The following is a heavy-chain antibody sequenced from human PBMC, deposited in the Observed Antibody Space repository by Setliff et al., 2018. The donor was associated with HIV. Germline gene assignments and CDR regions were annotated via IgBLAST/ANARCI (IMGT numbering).Heavy chain of an antibody. CDR3: ARAPLSRLRSYYYYYGMDV. CDR2: IYYSGSI. Sequence: SETLSLTCTVSGGSISSGDYYWSWIRQPPGKGLEWIGYIYYSGSIYHNPSLKSRVTISIDTSKNQFSLKLSSVTAADTAVYYCARAPLSRLRSYYYYYGMDVWGQGTTVTVSS. CDR1: GGSISSGDYY. V-gene: IGHV4-30-4*08. D-gene: IGHD4-17*01. J-gene: IGHJ6*02.